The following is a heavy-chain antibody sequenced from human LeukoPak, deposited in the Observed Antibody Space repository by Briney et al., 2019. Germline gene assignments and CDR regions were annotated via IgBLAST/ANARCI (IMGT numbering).Heavy chain of an antibody. CDR1: GFTFSRCG. D-gene: IGHD2-2*01. Sequence: AGGSLRLSCSASGFTFSRCGMHWVRQAPGKGLEYVSSMTSNGGSTYYADSVKGRFTISRDNSKNTLFLQMSSLRAEDSAVYYCVSGYCSSTSSRFAYWGQGTLVTVSS. J-gene: IGHJ4*02. CDR3: VSGYCSSTSSRFAY. CDR2: MTSNGGST. V-gene: IGHV3-64D*06.